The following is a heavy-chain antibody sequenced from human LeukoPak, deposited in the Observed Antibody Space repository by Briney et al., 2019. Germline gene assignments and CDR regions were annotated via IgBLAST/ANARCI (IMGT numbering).Heavy chain of an antibody. J-gene: IGHJ4*02. V-gene: IGHV1-46*01. CDR2: INPSGGST. CDR1: GYIFTSYY. CDR3: ARDLQTDIAAVLDY. Sequence: GASVKVSCKASGYIFTSYYINWVRQAPGQGLEWMGIINPSGGSTSYAQKFQGRVTMTRDTSTSTVYMELSSLRSDDTAVYYCARDLQTDIAAVLDYWGQGTLVTVSS. D-gene: IGHD6-13*01.